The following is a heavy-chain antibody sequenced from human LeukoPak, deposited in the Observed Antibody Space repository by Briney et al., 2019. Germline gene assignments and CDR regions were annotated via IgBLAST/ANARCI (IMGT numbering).Heavy chain of an antibody. J-gene: IGHJ6*03. D-gene: IGHD1-7*01. CDR2: INDSGRT. CDR3: ARRWNYGRNYYIDV. Sequence: SETLSLTCTVSGGSISSSSYYWSWIRQTPGKGMEWIGEINDSGRTIYNPSLMSRVTVSVDTSKNQFSLRLTSVTATDTAVYYCARRWNYGRNYYIDVWGKGAAVSVSS. V-gene: IGHV4-39*01. CDR1: GGSISSSSYY.